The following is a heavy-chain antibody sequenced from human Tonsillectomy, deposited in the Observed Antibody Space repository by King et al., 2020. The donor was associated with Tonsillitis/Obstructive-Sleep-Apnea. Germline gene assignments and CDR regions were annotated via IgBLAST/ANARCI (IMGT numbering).Heavy chain of an antibody. Sequence: QLVQSGAEVKKPGESLKISCKGSGYAFNKYWIGWVRQMPGQGLEWMGIRYPDDSDTEYSPSFQGQVSISADKSINTAYLQWSSLKASDPAIYYCARPVGVAVTGFYFDYWGQPTLVTVSS. CDR2: RYPDDSDT. J-gene: IGHJ4*02. D-gene: IGHD6-19*01. V-gene: IGHV5-51*03. CDR1: GYAFNKYW. CDR3: ARPVGVAVTGFYFDY.